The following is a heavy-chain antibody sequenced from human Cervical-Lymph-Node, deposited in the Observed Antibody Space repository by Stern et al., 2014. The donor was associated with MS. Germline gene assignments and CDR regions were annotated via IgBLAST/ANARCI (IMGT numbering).Heavy chain of an antibody. V-gene: IGHV5-51*01. Sequence: EVQLVQSGAEVKKPGESLKISCQGSGYTFSSSWIVWVRQMPGKGLESMVILHAAAAIARYTPSFQGQVTFPFDKSINTAYLQWNSLKASDTAIYYCARGIRAFDSWGQGTLVTVSS. CDR3: ARGIRAFDS. CDR2: LHAAAAIA. J-gene: IGHJ5*01. CDR1: GYTFSSSW.